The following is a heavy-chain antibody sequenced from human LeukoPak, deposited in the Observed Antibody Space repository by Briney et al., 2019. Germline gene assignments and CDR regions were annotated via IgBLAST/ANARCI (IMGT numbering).Heavy chain of an antibody. J-gene: IGHJ4*02. CDR3: ARQIGGGWSLDY. D-gene: IGHD6-19*01. CDR2: IYSGGST. V-gene: IGHV3-66*04. CDR1: GFTVTSNY. Sequence: GGSLRLSCAPSGFTVTSNYTTWVRQAPGQGLGWVSFIYSGGSTYYADSVKGRFNISRENSKNTLYLQMNSLRAEDTAVYYCARQIGGGWSLDYWGQGTMVTVCS.